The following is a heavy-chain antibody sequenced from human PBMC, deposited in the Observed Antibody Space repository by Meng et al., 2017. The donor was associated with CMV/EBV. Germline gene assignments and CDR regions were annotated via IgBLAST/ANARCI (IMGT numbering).Heavy chain of an antibody. Sequence: GGSLRLSCAASGFTVSSNYMSWVRQAPGKGLEWVSVIYSGGSTYYADSVKGRFTISRDNSKNTLYLQMNSLRAEDTAVYYCASYCSSTSCYMGYLGRAFDIWGQGTLVTVSS. CDR2: IYSGGST. CDR1: GFTVSSNY. J-gene: IGHJ3*02. CDR3: ASYCSSTSCYMGYLGRAFDI. D-gene: IGHD2-2*02. V-gene: IGHV3-53*01.